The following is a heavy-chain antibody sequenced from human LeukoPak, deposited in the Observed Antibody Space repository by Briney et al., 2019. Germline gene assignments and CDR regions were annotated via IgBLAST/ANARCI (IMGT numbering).Heavy chain of an antibody. CDR2: ISYDGSNK. Sequence: GGSLRLSCAASGFIFSSYAMHWVRQAPGKGLEWVAVISYDGSNKYYADSVKGRFTISRDNSKNTLYLQMNSLRAEDTAVYYCASATPTYDSSGYYSDYWGQGTLVTVSS. D-gene: IGHD3-22*01. V-gene: IGHV3-30-3*01. J-gene: IGHJ4*02. CDR1: GFIFSSYA. CDR3: ASATPTYDSSGYYSDY.